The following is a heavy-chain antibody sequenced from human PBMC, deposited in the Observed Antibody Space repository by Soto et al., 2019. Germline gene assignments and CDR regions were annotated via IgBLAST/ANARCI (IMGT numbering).Heavy chain of an antibody. J-gene: IGHJ4*02. CDR1: GGSISSYY. CDR2: IYYSGST. D-gene: IGHD5-12*01. V-gene: IGHV4-59*08. CDR3: ARLDTVATSVDY. Sequence: QVQLQESGPGLVKPSETLSLTCTVSGGSISSYYWSWIRQPPGKGLEWIGYIYYSGSTNYNPSLKRRVTISVDTSKNQFSLKLSSVTAADTAVYYCARLDTVATSVDYWGQGTLVTVSS.